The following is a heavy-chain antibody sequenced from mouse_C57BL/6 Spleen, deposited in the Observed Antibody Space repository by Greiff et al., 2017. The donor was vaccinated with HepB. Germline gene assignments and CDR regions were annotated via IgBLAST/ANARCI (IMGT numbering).Heavy chain of an antibody. D-gene: IGHD2-14*01. CDR1: GFTFSNYW. CDR3: TGRGTSLDY. J-gene: IGHJ2*01. V-gene: IGHV6-3*01. Sequence: EVMLVESGGGLVQPGGSMKLSCVASGFTFSNYWMNWVRQSPEKGLEWVAQIRLKSDNYATHYAESVKGRFTISRDDSKSSVYLQMNNLRAEDTGIYYCTGRGTSLDYWGQGTTLTVSS. CDR2: IRLKSDNYAT.